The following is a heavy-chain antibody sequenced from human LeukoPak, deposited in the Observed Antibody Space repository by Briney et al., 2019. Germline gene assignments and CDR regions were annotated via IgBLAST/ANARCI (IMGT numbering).Heavy chain of an antibody. V-gene: IGHV4-59*01. CDR1: GGSISNYF. Sequence: SETLSLTCTVSGGSISNYFWSWIRQPPGKGLEWIGYIYYRGSTNYNPSLKSRVTISVDTSKNQFSLKLSSVTAADTAVYYCAGYQVGADYYFDYWGQGTLVTVSS. CDR3: AGYQVGADYYFDY. CDR2: IYYRGST. J-gene: IGHJ4*02. D-gene: IGHD2-2*01.